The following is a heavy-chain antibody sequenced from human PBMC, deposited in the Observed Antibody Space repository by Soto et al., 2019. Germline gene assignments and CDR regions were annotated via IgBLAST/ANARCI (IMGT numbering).Heavy chain of an antibody. CDR3: ARGLQRTHSSGWYTFQNFDY. CDR1: GYTFTRNG. J-gene: IGHJ4*02. D-gene: IGHD6-19*01. Sequence: ASVKVSCKTSGYTFTRNGIGWVRQAPGQGLEWMGWISPKSGSIKYAQKFQGRVIMTTDTSISTAYMELSSLRSEDTAVYYCARGLQRTHSSGWYTFQNFDYWGQGTLVTVSS. CDR2: ISPKSGSI. V-gene: IGHV1-18*01.